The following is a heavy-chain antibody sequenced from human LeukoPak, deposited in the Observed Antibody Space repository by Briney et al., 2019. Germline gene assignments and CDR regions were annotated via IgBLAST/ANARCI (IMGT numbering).Heavy chain of an antibody. CDR2: ISGSGTNT. J-gene: IGHJ5*02. V-gene: IGHV3-23*01. CDR3: AKRRHYYGSGDYYRDP. D-gene: IGHD3-10*01. Sequence: GGSLRLSCAASGFTFSSYAMSWVRQAPGKGLEWVSSISGSGTNTYYADSVKGRFTISRDNSRNLLFLQMSSLRVEDTAVYYRAKRRHYYGSGDYYRDPWGQGTLVTVSS. CDR1: GFTFSSYA.